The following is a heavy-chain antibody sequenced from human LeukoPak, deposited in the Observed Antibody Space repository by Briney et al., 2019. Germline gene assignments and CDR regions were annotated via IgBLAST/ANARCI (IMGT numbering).Heavy chain of an antibody. Sequence: GGSLRLSCAASGFTFTSYGISWVRQAPGQGLEWMGWISAYNGNTNYAQKLQGRVTMTTDTSTSTAYMELRSLRSDDTAVYYCARGGVGATNDFDYWGQGTLVTVSS. J-gene: IGHJ4*02. CDR2: ISAYNGNT. D-gene: IGHD1-26*01. CDR1: GFTFTSYG. CDR3: ARGGVGATNDFDY. V-gene: IGHV1-18*01.